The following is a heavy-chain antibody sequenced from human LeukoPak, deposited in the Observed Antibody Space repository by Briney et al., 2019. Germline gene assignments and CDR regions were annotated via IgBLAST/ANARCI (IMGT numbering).Heavy chain of an antibody. CDR3: AHSRLMTTVTRNWFDP. J-gene: IGHJ5*02. V-gene: IGHV2-5*02. Sequence: SGPTLVNPTQTLTLTCTFSGFSLSTSGVGVGWIRQPPGKALEWLALIYWDDDKRYSPSLKSRLTITKDTSKNQVVLTMTNMDPVDTATYYRAHSRLMTTVTRNWFDPWGQGTLVTVSS. CDR1: GFSLSTSGVG. CDR2: IYWDDDK. D-gene: IGHD4-17*01.